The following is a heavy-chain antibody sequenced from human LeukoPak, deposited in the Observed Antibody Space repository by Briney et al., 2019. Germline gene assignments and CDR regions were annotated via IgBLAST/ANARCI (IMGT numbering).Heavy chain of an antibody. CDR3: ARVRYGSGSYIYYYGMGV. D-gene: IGHD3-10*01. V-gene: IGHV1-18*01. CDR1: GYTFTSYG. Sequence: ASVKVSCKASGYTFTSYGISWVRQAPGQGLEWMGWISAYNGNTNYAQKLQGRVTMTTDTSTSTAYMELRSLRSDDTAVYYCARVRYGSGSYIYYYGMGVWGQGTTVTVSS. J-gene: IGHJ6*02. CDR2: ISAYNGNT.